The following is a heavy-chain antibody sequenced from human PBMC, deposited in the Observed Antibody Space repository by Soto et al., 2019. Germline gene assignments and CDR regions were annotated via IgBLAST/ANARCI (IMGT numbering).Heavy chain of an antibody. Sequence: SETLSLTCTVSGGSVSSGSYYWSWIRQPPGKGLEWIGYIYYSGSTYYNPSLKSRVTISADTSKNQFSLKLSSVTAADTAVYYCARAKVMITFGGVIVSPSYYFDYWGQGTLVTVSS. CDR1: GGSVSSGSYY. J-gene: IGHJ4*02. CDR2: IYYSGST. V-gene: IGHV4-31*03. CDR3: ARAKVMITFGGVIVSPSYYFDY. D-gene: IGHD3-16*02.